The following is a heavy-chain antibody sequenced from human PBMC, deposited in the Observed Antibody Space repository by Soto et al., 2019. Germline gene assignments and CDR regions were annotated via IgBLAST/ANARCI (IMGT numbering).Heavy chain of an antibody. Sequence: GGSLRLSCAASGFTFSSYAMSWVRQAPGKGLEWVSYISSSSSTIYYADSVKGRFTISRDNAKNSLYLQMNSLRAEDTAVYYCARETPDYYDSSGSHAFDIWGQGTMVTVSS. CDR3: ARETPDYYDSSGSHAFDI. CDR1: GFTFSSYA. J-gene: IGHJ3*02. D-gene: IGHD3-22*01. CDR2: ISSSSSTI. V-gene: IGHV3-48*04.